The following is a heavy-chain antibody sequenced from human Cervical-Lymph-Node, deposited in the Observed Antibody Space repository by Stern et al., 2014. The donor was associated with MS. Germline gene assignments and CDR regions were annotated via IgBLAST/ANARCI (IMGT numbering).Heavy chain of an antibody. CDR3: ARGWLGPDWYFDL. Sequence: YFTTPAASLQVSCQASRNTFTPYAMNCVRQSPGQGLHCTRLINTNTGNPTYAPGFTGRFVFSLDTSVSTAYLQISSLRANDTAVYYCARGWLGPDWYFDLWGRGTLVTVSS. V-gene: IGHV7-4-1*02. CDR2: INTNTGNP. J-gene: IGHJ2*01. CDR1: RNTFTPYA. D-gene: IGHD5-12*01.